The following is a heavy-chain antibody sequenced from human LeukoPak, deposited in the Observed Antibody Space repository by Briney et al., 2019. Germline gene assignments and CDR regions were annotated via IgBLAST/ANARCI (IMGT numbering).Heavy chain of an antibody. CDR3: ARMYSGTYGGIDY. V-gene: IGHV4-4*07. J-gene: IGHJ4*02. CDR1: GGSISSYY. Sequence: SETLSLTCTVSGGSISSYYWSWIRQPAGEGLEWIGRIYSSGSTNYNPSLRSRVTSSVATSKNQFSLKLSSVTAADTAVYYCARMYSGTYGGIDYWGQGTLVTVSS. CDR2: IYSSGST. D-gene: IGHD1-26*01.